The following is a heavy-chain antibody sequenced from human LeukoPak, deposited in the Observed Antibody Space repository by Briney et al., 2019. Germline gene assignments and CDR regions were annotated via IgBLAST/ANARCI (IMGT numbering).Heavy chain of an antibody. J-gene: IGHJ5*02. CDR3: APQQAFSPYNWFDP. V-gene: IGHV3-74*03. CDR1: GFTISNYW. CDR2: IHPDGSIT. Sequence: GGSLRLSCVGSGFTISNYWMHWVRQAPGTGLVRVSRIHPDGSITTYADSVKGRFTISRDNTKNTLYLQMNSLRAEDTAVYYCAPQQAFSPYNWFDPWGQGTLVTVSS. D-gene: IGHD3-3*02.